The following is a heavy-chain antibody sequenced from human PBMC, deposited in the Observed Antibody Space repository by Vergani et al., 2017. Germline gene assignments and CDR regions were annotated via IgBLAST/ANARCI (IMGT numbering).Heavy chain of an antibody. J-gene: IGHJ6*02. CDR1: GGPFKNSA. V-gene: IGHV1-18*01. CDR2: ISAYNGNT. CDR3: ARDPDIVVVPASPYYYYYYGMDV. D-gene: IGHD2-2*01. Sequence: QVQLVQSGAEVKKPGSSVKVSCKASGGPFKNSAFSWVRQVPGQGLEWMGWISAYNGNTNYEQKLQGRVTMTTDTSTSTAYMELRSLRSDDTALYYCARDPDIVVVPASPYYYYYYGMDVWGQGTTVTVSS.